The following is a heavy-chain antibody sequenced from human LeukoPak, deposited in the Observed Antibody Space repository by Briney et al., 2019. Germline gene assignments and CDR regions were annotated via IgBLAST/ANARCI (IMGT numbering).Heavy chain of an antibody. J-gene: IGHJ3*02. Sequence: GGSLRLFCAASGFTFSSYSMNWVRQAPGKGLEWVSYISSSSSTIYYADSVKGRFTISRDNAKNSLYLQMNSLRAEDTAVYYCARVWLTGFDAFDIWGQGTMVTVSS. CDR3: ARVWLTGFDAFDI. V-gene: IGHV3-48*01. CDR2: ISSSSSTI. D-gene: IGHD3-9*01. CDR1: GFTFSSYS.